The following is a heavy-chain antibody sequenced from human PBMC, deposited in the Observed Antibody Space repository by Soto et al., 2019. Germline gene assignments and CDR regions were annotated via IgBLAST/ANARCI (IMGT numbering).Heavy chain of an antibody. D-gene: IGHD6-13*01. V-gene: IGHV3-30*04. Sequence: QVQLVESGGGVVQPGRSLRLSCAGSGFTFRSYVMHWVRQPPGKGLEWVAGISYDGENQYYADSVKGRFTISRDNSKNTVFLQMNSLRREDTYVYYCARESIAAAGLWGQGTLVTVSS. CDR3: ARESIAAAGL. J-gene: IGHJ4*02. CDR2: ISYDGENQ. CDR1: GFTFRSYV.